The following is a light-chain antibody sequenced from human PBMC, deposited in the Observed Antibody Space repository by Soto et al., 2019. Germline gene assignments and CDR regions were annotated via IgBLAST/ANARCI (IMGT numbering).Light chain of an antibody. V-gene: IGKV3-11*01. CDR1: QSVRND. J-gene: IGKJ4*01. CDR3: QHRTNWRPT. Sequence: EIVLTQSPATLSLSPGERATLSCRASQSVRNDLVWYHQKPGQAPRVLIYSASNRATGIPARFSGSGSVTDFTLTISSLEPEDFAVYYCQHRTNWRPTFGGGTKVEMK. CDR2: SAS.